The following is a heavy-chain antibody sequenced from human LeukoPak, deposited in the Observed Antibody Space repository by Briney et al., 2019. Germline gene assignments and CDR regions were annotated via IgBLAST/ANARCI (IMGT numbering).Heavy chain of an antibody. D-gene: IGHD3-10*01. V-gene: IGHV4-34*01. Sequence: SETLSLTCAVYGGSFSGYYWSWIRQPPGKGLEWIGEINHSGSTNYNPSLKSRVTISVDTSKNQFSLKLSSVTAADTAVYYCARMGRGYYYGSGRYFADYWGQGTLVTVSS. CDR2: INHSGST. CDR1: GGSFSGYY. J-gene: IGHJ4*02. CDR3: ARMGRGYYYGSGRYFADY.